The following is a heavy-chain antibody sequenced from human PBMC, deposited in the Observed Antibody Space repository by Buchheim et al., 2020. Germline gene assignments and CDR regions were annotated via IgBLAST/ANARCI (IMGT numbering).Heavy chain of an antibody. Sequence: EVQLVESGGGLVQPGGSLRLSCAASGFTFSTYWMHWVRQGPGKGLAWVSRVSTDGSSTNYADSVKGRFTISRDKAKNTLYLQMNSLRAEDTAVYYCARGRNYAMDVWGQGTT. V-gene: IGHV3-74*01. CDR3: ARGRNYAMDV. CDR2: VSTDGSST. J-gene: IGHJ6*02. CDR1: GFTFSTYW.